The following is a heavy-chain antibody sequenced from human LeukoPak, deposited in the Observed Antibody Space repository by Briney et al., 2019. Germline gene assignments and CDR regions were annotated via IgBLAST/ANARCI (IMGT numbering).Heavy chain of an antibody. CDR1: GFTFSSYW. D-gene: IGHD5-24*01. V-gene: IGHV3-74*01. Sequence: GGSLRLSCAASGFTFSSYWMHWVRQAPGKGLVWVSRINSDGSSTSYADSVKGRFTISRDNAKNTLYLQMNSLRAEDTAVYYCARGGDGYNYANWGQGTLVTVSS. CDR2: INSDGSST. J-gene: IGHJ4*02. CDR3: ARGGDGYNYAN.